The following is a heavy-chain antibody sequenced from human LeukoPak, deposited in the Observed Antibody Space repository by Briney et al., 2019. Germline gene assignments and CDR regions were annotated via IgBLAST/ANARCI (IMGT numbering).Heavy chain of an antibody. V-gene: IGHV3-74*01. Sequence: GGSLRLSCAASGFTFSSYWMYLLRQASGKGLVWVSRINGDGSGTNYADSVKGRFTISRDNAKNTLYLHMNSLRVEDTAVYYCARPTRGYDGLDYWGQGTLVTVSS. CDR3: ARPTRGYDGLDY. D-gene: IGHD5-12*01. CDR2: INGDGSGT. J-gene: IGHJ4*02. CDR1: GFTFSSYW.